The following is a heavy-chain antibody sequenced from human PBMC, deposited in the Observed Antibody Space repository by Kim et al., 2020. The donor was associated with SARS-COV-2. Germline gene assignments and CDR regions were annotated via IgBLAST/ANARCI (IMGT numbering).Heavy chain of an antibody. V-gene: IGHV4-39*01. J-gene: IGHJ4*02. Sequence: YNPSLKSRLTISVDTSKNQFSRDLSSVTAADTAVYFCARHARVSTEYFDYWGQGTLVTVSS. CDR3: ARHARVSTEYFDY.